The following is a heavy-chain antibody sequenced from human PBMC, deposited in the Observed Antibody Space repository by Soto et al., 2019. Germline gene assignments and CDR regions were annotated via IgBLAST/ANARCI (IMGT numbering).Heavy chain of an antibody. CDR1: GFTFSSYS. CDR3: ARDLNLGSFGY. J-gene: IGHJ4*02. CDR2: ISSSSSTI. V-gene: IGHV3-48*01. Sequence: EVQLVESGGGLVQPGGSLRLSCAASGFTFSSYSMNWVRQAPGKGLELVSYISSSSSTIYYADSVKGRFTISRDNAQNSLYLQMNSLRAEDTAVYYCARDLNLGSFGYWGQGTLVTVSS.